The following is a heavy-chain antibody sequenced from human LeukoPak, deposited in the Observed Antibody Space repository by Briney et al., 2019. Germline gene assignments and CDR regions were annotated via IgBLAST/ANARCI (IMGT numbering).Heavy chain of an antibody. CDR2: IYYSGST. V-gene: IGHV4-39*07. D-gene: IGHD3-3*01. Sequence: SETLSLTCTVSGGSISSSSYYWGWIRQPPGKGLEWVRSIYYSGSTCYNPSLKSRVNISVDTSKNQFSMKLSSVTAADTAVYYCARLFYDFGRGHNYYYMDVWGKGTTVTVSS. J-gene: IGHJ6*03. CDR3: ARLFYDFGRGHNYYYMDV. CDR1: GGSISSSSYY.